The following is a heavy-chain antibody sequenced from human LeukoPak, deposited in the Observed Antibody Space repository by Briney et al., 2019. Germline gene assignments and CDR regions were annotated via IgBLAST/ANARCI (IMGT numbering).Heavy chain of an antibody. CDR2: IDHNGNVN. CDR3: ARGGGLDV. Sequence: GGSLRLSCAASGFTFSSYSMNWVRQAPGKGLEWVASIDHNGNVNYYVDSVKGRFTISRDNAKNSLYLQMSNLRAEDTAVYFCARGGGLDVWGQGATVTVSS. CDR1: GFTFSSYS. J-gene: IGHJ6*02. V-gene: IGHV3-7*03. D-gene: IGHD3-16*01.